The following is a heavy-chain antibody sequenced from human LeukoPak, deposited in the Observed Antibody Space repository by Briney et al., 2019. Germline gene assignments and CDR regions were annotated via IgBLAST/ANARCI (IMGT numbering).Heavy chain of an antibody. Sequence: ASVKVSCKASGYTFTSYDINWVRQAPGQGLEWMGWINPNSGGTNYAQKFQGRVTMTRDTSISTAYMELSRLRSDDTAVYYCARGAYDSSGLDYWGQGTLVTVSS. J-gene: IGHJ4*02. V-gene: IGHV1-2*02. D-gene: IGHD3-22*01. CDR3: ARGAYDSSGLDY. CDR2: INPNSGGT. CDR1: GYTFTSYD.